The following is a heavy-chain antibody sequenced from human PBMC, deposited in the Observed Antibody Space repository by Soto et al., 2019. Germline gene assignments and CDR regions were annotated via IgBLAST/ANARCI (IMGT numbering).Heavy chain of an antibody. J-gene: IGHJ4*02. CDR2: ISGSGGNT. CDR1: GFTFSSSV. CDR3: AKDHRLPVIVTFDS. V-gene: IGHV3-23*01. Sequence: PGGSLRLSCAASGFTFSSSVMSWVRQAPGKGLEWVSTISGSGGNTYYADSVKGRFTISRDNSKNTLYLQMNSLRAEDTAVYYSAKDHRLPVIVTFDSWGQGTRVTVSS. D-gene: IGHD3-22*01.